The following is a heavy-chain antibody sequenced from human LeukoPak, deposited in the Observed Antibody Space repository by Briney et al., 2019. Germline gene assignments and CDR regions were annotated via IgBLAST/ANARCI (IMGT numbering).Heavy chain of an antibody. Sequence: GGSLRLSCAASGFTFSGSAIHWVRQASGKGLEWVGRIRSKADNYATEYAASVKGRCIISRDDSKNTTFLQMNSLKTEDTAVYYCTRVTTVAASDFDYWGQGTQVTVSA. V-gene: IGHV3-73*01. CDR2: IRSKADNYAT. D-gene: IGHD6-19*01. CDR1: GFTFSGSA. CDR3: TRVTTVAASDFDY. J-gene: IGHJ4*02.